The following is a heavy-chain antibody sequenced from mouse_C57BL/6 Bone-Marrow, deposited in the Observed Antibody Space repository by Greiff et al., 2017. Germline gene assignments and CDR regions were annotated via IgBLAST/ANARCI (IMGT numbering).Heavy chain of an antibody. V-gene: IGHV1-4*01. Sequence: QVQLQQSGAELARPGASLKMSCKASGYTFTSYTMHWLKQRPGQGLEWIGYINPSSGYTKYNQKFKDKATLTADKSSSTAYMQLSRLTSEDSAVYYCSRENDGYYGFFAYWGQGTLVTVSA. J-gene: IGHJ3*01. D-gene: IGHD2-3*01. CDR2: INPSSGYT. CDR3: SRENDGYYGFFAY. CDR1: GYTFTSYT.